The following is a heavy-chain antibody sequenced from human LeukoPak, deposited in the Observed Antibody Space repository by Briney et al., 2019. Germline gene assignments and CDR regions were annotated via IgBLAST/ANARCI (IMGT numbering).Heavy chain of an antibody. CDR1: GFTSDDYA. D-gene: IGHD5-18*01. V-gene: IGHV3-43*02. CDR2: ISGDGGST. CDR3: AKEGYSCGAPLFDP. J-gene: IGHJ5*02. Sequence: GGSLRLSCAASGFTSDDYAMQWVRQAPGKGLEWVSLISGDGGSTYYADSVKGRFTISRDNSKNSLYLQMNSLRTEATALYYCAKEGYSCGAPLFDPWGQGTLVTVSS.